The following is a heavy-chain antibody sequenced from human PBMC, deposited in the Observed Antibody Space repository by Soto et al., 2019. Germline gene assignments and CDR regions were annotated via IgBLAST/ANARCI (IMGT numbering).Heavy chain of an antibody. CDR2: IYSTGTT. Sequence: EVQLVESGGGLIQPGGCLKLYCAASGFTVGNNYMSWVRQAPGKGLEWVSLIYSTGTTKYADSVKGRFTVSRDNAKNTLYLQMNSLRAEDTAVYYCAKDGRGSGSHYNSFGYWGQGTLVTVSS. J-gene: IGHJ4*02. D-gene: IGHD3-10*01. V-gene: IGHV3-53*01. CDR3: AKDGRGSGSHYNSFGY. CDR1: GFTVGNNY.